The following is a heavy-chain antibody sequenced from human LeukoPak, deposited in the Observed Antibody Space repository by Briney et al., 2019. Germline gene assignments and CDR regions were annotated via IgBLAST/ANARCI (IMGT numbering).Heavy chain of an antibody. CDR3: TTDEMRGWYYYGMDV. CDR1: GFTFSSYA. D-gene: IGHD6-19*01. V-gene: IGHV3-15*01. CDR2: SKSKTDGGTT. Sequence: GGSLRLSCAASGFTFSSYAMSWVRQAPGKGLEWVGRSKSKTDGGTTDYAAPVKGRFTISRDDSKNTLYLQMNSLKTEDTAVYYCTTDEMRGWYYYGMDVWGQGTTVTVSS. J-gene: IGHJ6*02.